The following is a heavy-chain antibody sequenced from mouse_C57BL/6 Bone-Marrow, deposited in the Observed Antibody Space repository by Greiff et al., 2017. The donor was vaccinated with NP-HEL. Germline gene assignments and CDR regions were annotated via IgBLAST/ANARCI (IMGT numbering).Heavy chain of an antibody. CDR3: ARERASYYGSSYWYFDV. V-gene: IGHV1-69*01. J-gene: IGHJ1*03. CDR2: IDPSDSYT. D-gene: IGHD1-1*01. CDR1: GYTFTSYW. Sequence: VQLQQPGAELVMPGASVKLSCKASGYTFTSYWMHWVKQRPGQGLEWIGEIDPSDSYTNYNQKFKGKSTLTVDKSSSTAYMQLSSLTSEDSAVYYCARERASYYGSSYWYFDVWGTGTTVTVSS.